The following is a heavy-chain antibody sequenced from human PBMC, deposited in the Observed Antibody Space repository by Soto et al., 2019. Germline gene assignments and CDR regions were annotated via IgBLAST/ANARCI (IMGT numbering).Heavy chain of an antibody. V-gene: IGHV1-3*01. CDR1: GYTFTTYA. J-gene: IGHJ5*02. CDR2: IDAGNGNT. CDR3: AREDRNWFDP. Sequence: QVQLVQSGAEVKKPGASVKVSCKASGYTFTTYAIHWVRQAPGQRLEWMGWIDAGNGNTKYSEKFQGRVTITRDKSASTVYMKLISLRSKDTAVYYCAREDRNWFDPWGQGTLVTVSS. D-gene: IGHD2-15*01.